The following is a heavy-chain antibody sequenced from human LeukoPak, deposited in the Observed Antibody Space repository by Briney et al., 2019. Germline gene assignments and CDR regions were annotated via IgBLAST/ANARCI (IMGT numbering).Heavy chain of an antibody. CDR2: IYYSGST. D-gene: IGHD3-9*01. V-gene: IGHV4-59*08. CDR1: GGSISSYY. Sequence: SETLPLTCTVSGGSISSYYWSWIRQPPGKGLEWIGYIYYSGSTNYNPSLKSRVTISVDTSKNQFSLKLSSVTAADTAVYYCARHVKDYDILTGYYRSPYYYYMDVWGKGTTVTISS. CDR3: ARHVKDYDILTGYYRSPYYYYMDV. J-gene: IGHJ6*03.